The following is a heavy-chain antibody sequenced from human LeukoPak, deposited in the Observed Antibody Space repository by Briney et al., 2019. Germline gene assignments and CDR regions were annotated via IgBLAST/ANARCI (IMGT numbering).Heavy chain of an antibody. D-gene: IGHD6-19*01. Sequence: SGTLSLTCGVSGGSITNTNYWTWVRQPPGKGLEWIGEVNLQGSTNYNPSLMGRVAISVDTSENHISLQLTSVTAADTAVYYCARSRGAVAGWSFDIWGQGTVVTVSS. CDR3: ARSRGAVAGWSFDI. CDR1: GGSITNTNY. J-gene: IGHJ3*02. V-gene: IGHV4-4*02. CDR2: VNLQGST.